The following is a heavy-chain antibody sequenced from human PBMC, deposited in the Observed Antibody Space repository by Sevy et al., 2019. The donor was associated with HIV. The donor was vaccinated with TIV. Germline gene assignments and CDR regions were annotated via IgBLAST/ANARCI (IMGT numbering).Heavy chain of an antibody. J-gene: IGHJ4*02. V-gene: IGHV1-18*01. Sequence: ASVKVSCKASGYTFTSYGISWVRQAPGQGLEWMGWISAYNGNTNYAQKLQGRVTMTTDTSPSKAYMELRSLRSDDTAVDYCARDLRYCSGGSCYSSVNLSYWGQGTLVTVSS. CDR2: ISAYNGNT. CDR1: GYTFTSYG. D-gene: IGHD2-15*01. CDR3: ARDLRYCSGGSCYSSVNLSY.